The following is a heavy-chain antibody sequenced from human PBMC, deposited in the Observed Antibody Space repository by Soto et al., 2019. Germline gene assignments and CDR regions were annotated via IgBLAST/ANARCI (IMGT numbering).Heavy chain of an antibody. CDR1: GFTFSTYG. J-gene: IGHJ6*02. CDR2: ISYDGYLK. Sequence: GGSLRLSXAASGFTFSTYGMQWVRQAPGKGLEWVAVISYDGYLKYYVDAVKGRFTVARDNSKNTLFLEMNSLRVEDTAVYFCAKDFKVSGSHYGTLNYYYGMDVWGQGTTVTVSS. CDR3: AKDFKVSGSHYGTLNYYYGMDV. V-gene: IGHV3-30*18. D-gene: IGHD3-10*01.